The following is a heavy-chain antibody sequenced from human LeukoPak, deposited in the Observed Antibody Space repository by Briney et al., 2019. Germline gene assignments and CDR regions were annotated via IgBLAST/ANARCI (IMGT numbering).Heavy chain of an antibody. V-gene: IGHV1-18*01. J-gene: IGHJ6*03. D-gene: IGHD3-3*01. CDR2: ISAYNGNT. CDR3: ARNPKGVTIFGVVSPGWYYYYMDV. Sequence: GASVKVSCKASGYTFTSYGISWVRQAPGQGLEWKGWISAYNGNTNYAQKLQGRVTMTTDTSTSTAYMELRSLRSDDTAVYYCARNPKGVTIFGVVSPGWYYYYMDVWGKGTTVAVSS. CDR1: GYTFTSYG.